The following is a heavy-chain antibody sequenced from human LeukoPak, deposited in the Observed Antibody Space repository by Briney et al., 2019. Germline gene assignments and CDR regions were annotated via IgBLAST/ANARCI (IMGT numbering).Heavy chain of an antibody. CDR1: GGSISSGSYY. J-gene: IGHJ6*03. V-gene: IGHV4-61*02. D-gene: IGHD5-18*01. CDR3: ARVRDEYSHGSYYYYYYMDV. CDR2: IYTSGST. Sequence: PSETLSLTCTVSGGSISSGSYYWSWIRQPAGKGLEWIGRIYTSGSTNYNPSLKSRVTMSVDTSKNQFSLKLSSVTAADTAVYYCARVRDEYSHGSYYYYYYMDVWGKGTTVTISS.